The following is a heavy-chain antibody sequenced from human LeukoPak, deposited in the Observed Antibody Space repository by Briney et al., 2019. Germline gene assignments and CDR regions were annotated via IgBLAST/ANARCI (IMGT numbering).Heavy chain of an antibody. CDR2: INPNSGGT. V-gene: IGHV1-2*02. CDR3: ASVPGYSSSPSCLLFDX. J-gene: IGHJ4*02. D-gene: IGHD2-2*01. Sequence: ASVKVSCKASGYTFTGYYMHWVRQAPGQGLEGRGWINPNSGGTNYVQKFQGRVTMTRDTSISTADMELSRLRSDDTAVYYCASVPGYSSSPSCLLFDXXXQGTLVTVSS. CDR1: GYTFTGYY.